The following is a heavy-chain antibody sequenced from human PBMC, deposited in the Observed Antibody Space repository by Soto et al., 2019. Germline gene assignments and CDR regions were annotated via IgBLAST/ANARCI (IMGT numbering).Heavy chain of an antibody. CDR1: GGTFSSYA. V-gene: IGHV1-69*12. D-gene: IGHD1-26*01. CDR3: ASHSGSSPEGRYYYGMDV. Sequence: QVQLVQSGAEVKKPGSSVKVSCKASGGTFSSYAISWVRQAPGQGLEWMGGIIPIFGTADYAQKFQGRVTITADESTRPAYMERRSLRSEDPAVYYCASHSGSSPEGRYYYGMDVWGQGTTVTVSS. J-gene: IGHJ6*02. CDR2: IIPIFGTA.